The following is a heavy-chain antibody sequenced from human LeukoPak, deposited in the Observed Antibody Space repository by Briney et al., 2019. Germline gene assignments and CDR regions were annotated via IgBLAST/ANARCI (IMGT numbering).Heavy chain of an antibody. CDR3: AKDTASSWWYFDL. CDR1: GFTFSSYA. CDR2: ISGSGGST. J-gene: IGHJ2*01. Sequence: GGSLRLSCAASGFTFSSYAMSWVRQAPGKGLEWVSAISGSGGSTYYADSVKGRFTISRDNSKNTLYLQLNSLRAEDTAVYYCAKDTASSWWYFDLWGRGTLVTVSS. D-gene: IGHD5-18*01. V-gene: IGHV3-23*01.